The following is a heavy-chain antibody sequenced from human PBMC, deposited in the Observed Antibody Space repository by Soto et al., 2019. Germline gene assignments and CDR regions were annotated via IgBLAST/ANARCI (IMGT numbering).Heavy chain of an antibody. CDR2: ISGSGGST. J-gene: IGHJ5*02. CDR1: GFTFSSYA. D-gene: IGHD3-3*01. Sequence: PGGSLRLSCAASGFTFSSYAMSWVRQAPGKGLEWVSAISGSGGSTYYADSVKGRFTISRDNSKNTLYLQMNSLRAEDTAVYYCAKAQYYDFWSGLNWFDPWGQGTLVTVPQ. V-gene: IGHV3-23*01. CDR3: AKAQYYDFWSGLNWFDP.